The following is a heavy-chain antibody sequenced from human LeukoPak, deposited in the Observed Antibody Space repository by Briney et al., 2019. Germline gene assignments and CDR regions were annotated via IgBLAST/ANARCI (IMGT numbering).Heavy chain of an antibody. J-gene: IGHJ4*02. V-gene: IGHV3-43*02. CDR3: AKRSGAPNNFDY. CDR2: ISKDGGNK. D-gene: IGHD1-1*01. CDR1: GFTFDEHD. Sequence: GGSLRLSCAASGFTFDEHDMYWVRQVPGKGLEWVCLISKDGGNKHYADSVKGRFSISRDNNRNSLSLQMNSLRSEDTALYFCAKRSGAPNNFDYWGQGALVTVSS.